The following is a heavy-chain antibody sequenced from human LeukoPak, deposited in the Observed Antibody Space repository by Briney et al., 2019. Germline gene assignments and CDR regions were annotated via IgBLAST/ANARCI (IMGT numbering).Heavy chain of an antibody. CDR3: ARVPGDSSWYNY. CDR1: GYSFTGYY. Sequence: AAVKLSCKASGYSFTGYYMHWVRQAPGQGLGWMGWINPNNGGTNYAQKFQGRVTMTRDTSISTAYMELSRLRSDDTAVYYCARVPGDSSWYNYWGQGTLVTVSS. D-gene: IGHD6-13*01. CDR2: INPNNGGT. J-gene: IGHJ4*02. V-gene: IGHV1-2*02.